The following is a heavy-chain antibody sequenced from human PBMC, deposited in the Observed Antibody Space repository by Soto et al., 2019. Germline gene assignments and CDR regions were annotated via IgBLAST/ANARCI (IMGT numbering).Heavy chain of an antibody. CDR3: AILISSGITFDY. V-gene: IGHV1-18*01. Sequence: QVHLVQSGAEVKKPGASVRVSCKASGYTFITYDISWVRQAPGQGLEWMGWISAYNGNTNYAQKLQGRVTMTRVPSTSTAYMELRSLGYEDTAVYYCAILISSGITFDYWGQGTLVTVSS. J-gene: IGHJ4*02. CDR1: GYTFITYD. D-gene: IGHD3-10*01. CDR2: ISAYNGNT.